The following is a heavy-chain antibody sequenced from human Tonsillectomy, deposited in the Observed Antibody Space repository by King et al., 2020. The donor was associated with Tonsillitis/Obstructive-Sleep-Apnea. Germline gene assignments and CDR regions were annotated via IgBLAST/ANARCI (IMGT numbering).Heavy chain of an antibody. D-gene: IGHD6-19*01. CDR3: ARAPAVAGDYYGMDV. CDR2: INHSGST. J-gene: IGHJ6*02. V-gene: IGHV4-34*01. Sequence: VQLQQWGAGLLKPSETLSLTCAVYGGSSSGYYWSWIRQPPGKGLEWIGEINHSGSTNYNPSLKSRVTISVDTSKNQFSLKLSSVTAADTAVYYCARAPAVAGDYYGMDVWGQGTTVTVSS. CDR1: GGSSSGYY.